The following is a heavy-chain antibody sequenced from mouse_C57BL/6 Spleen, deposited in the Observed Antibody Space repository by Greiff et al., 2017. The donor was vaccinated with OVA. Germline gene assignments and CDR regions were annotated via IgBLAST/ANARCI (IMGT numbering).Heavy chain of an antibody. CDR2: IDPSDSYT. CDR1: GSTFTSYW. J-gene: IGHJ2*01. CDR3: ARKEFYYDYDGYFDY. V-gene: IGHV1-69*01. D-gene: IGHD2-4*01. Sequence: QVQLQQPGAELVMPGASVKLSCKASGSTFTSYWMHWVKQRPGQGLEWIGEIDPSDSYTNYNQKFKGKSTLTVDKSSSTAYMQLSSLTSEDSAVYYCARKEFYYDYDGYFDYWGQGTTLTVSS.